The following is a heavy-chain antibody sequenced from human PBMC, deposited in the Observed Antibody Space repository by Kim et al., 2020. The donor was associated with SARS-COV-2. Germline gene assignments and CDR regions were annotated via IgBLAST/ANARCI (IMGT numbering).Heavy chain of an antibody. J-gene: IGHJ4*02. CDR3: ARAWRGRGYGDYVPPEVDY. D-gene: IGHD4-17*01. V-gene: IGHV1-18*04. CDR1: GYTFTSYG. Sequence: ASVKVSCKASGYTFTSYGISWVRQAPGQGLEWMGWISAYNGNTNYAQKLQGRVTMTTDTSTSTAYMELRSLRSDDTAVYYCARAWRGRGYGDYVPPEVDYWGQGTLVTVSS. CDR2: ISAYNGNT.